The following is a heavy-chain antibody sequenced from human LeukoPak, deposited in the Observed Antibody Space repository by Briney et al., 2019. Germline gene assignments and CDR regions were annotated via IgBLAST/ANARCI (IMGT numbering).Heavy chain of an antibody. J-gene: IGHJ4*02. V-gene: IGHV1-2*02. D-gene: IGHD2-15*01. CDR1: GYTFTGYY. CDR2: INPNSGGT. Sequence: GASVKVSCKASGYTFTGYYMHWVRQAPGQGLEWMGWINPNSGGTNYAQKFQGRVTMTRDTSISTAYMELSRLRSDDTAVYYCARDTPCSGGSCYDYWGQGTLVTVSS. CDR3: ARDTPCSGGSCYDY.